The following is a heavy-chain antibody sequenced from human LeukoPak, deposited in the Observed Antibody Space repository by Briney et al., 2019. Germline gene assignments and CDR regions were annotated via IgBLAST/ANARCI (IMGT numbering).Heavy chain of an antibody. V-gene: IGHV4-59*08. J-gene: IGHJ5*02. CDR3: ASGNYYGPTT. Sequence: SETLSLTCTVSGGSISNYYWSWIRQPPGKGLEWIGYIYDSGSGSTNYNPSLKSRVTISVDTSENQFSLRLSSVTAADTAVYYCASGNYYGPTTWGQGTLVTVSS. CDR1: GGSISNYY. CDR2: IYDSGSGST. D-gene: IGHD1-26*01.